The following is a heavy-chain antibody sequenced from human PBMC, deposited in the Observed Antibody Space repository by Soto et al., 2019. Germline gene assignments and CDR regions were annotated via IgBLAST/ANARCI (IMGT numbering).Heavy chain of an antibody. Sequence: AAVKVSCKACGYTFTSYYMHWVRQAPGQGLEWMGIINPSGGSTSYAQKFQGRVTMTRDTSTSTVYMELSSLRSEDTAVYYCARALYYYDSSGYYSLHYWGQGTLVTVSS. D-gene: IGHD3-22*01. V-gene: IGHV1-46*01. J-gene: IGHJ4*02. CDR1: GYTFTSYY. CDR2: INPSGGST. CDR3: ARALYYYDSSGYYSLHY.